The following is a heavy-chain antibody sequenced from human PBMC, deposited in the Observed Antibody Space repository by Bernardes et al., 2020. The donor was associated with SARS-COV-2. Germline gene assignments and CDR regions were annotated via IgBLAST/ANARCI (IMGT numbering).Heavy chain of an antibody. D-gene: IGHD6-6*01. Sequence: GGSLRLSCAASGFTFSTFWMTWVRQAPGKGLEWVANINQDGSETFYVDSVKGRFTISRDNAKNSLFMEMNTLRAEDTAVYYCARIYSTSSFDFDYWGQGTLVTVSS. CDR3: ARIYSTSSFDFDY. CDR2: INQDGSET. J-gene: IGHJ4*02. CDR1: GFTFSTFW. V-gene: IGHV3-7*01.